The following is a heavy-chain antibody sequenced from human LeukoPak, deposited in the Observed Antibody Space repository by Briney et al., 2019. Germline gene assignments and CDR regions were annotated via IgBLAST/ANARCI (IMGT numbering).Heavy chain of an antibody. D-gene: IGHD3-16*01. J-gene: IGHJ5*02. CDR1: GFRFSDYA. Sequence: GGSLRLSCAASGFRFSDYAMTWVRQAPGKGPEWVSAIGGRGGSTYYADSLGGRFTISRDNSKDMLYLQMNSLKVEDTATYYCGKEGGAWGQGTKVTVSS. V-gene: IGHV3-23*01. CDR2: IGGRGGST. CDR3: GKEGGA.